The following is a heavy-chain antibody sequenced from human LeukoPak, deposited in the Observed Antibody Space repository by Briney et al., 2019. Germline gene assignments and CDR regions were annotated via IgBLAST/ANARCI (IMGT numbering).Heavy chain of an antibody. CDR3: ARQAGVLGNWFGP. CDR2: IYPGDSDT. J-gene: IGHJ5*02. D-gene: IGHD3-3*01. V-gene: IGHV5-51*01. CDR1: GYSFTSYW. Sequence: GESLNISCKDSGYSFTSYWIGGVRQLPGKGLEGMGIIYPGDSDTRYSTSFQSQVTISADKSINTTYLQWSSLKASDTAMYYCARQAGVLGNWFGPWGQGTLVTVAS.